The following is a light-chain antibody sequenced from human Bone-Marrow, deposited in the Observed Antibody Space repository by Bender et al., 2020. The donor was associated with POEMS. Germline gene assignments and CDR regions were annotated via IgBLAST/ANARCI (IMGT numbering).Light chain of an antibody. Sequence: QSALTQPPSASGSPGQSVTISCTGTSSDVGKYEYVSWYQHHPGKAPKLMISDVSKRPSGVSNRFSGSKSGNTASLTISGLQAEDEANYSCCSYAGSSTTVFGGGTKLTVL. CDR3: CSYAGSSTTV. V-gene: IGLV2-23*02. CDR2: DVS. J-gene: IGLJ3*02. CDR1: SSDVGKYEY.